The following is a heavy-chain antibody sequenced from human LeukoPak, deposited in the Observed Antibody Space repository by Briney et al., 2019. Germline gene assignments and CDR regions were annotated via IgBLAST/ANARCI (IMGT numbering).Heavy chain of an antibody. CDR3: ARQGSSSFYYFDY. J-gene: IGHJ4*02. D-gene: IGHD6-6*01. Sequence: GGSLRLSCAASGFTFSSYAMHWVRQAPGKGLEWVAVISYDGSNKYYADSVKGQFTISRDNSKNTLYLQMNSLRAEDTAVYYCARQGSSSFYYFDYWGQGTLVTVSS. CDR1: GFTFSSYA. CDR2: ISYDGSNK. V-gene: IGHV3-30*04.